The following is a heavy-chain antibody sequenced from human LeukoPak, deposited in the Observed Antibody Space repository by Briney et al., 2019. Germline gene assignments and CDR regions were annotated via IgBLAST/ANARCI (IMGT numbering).Heavy chain of an antibody. V-gene: IGHV4-38-2*02. D-gene: IGHD1-26*01. CDR3: ARDGGIVGAANPYFDY. CDR1: GYPISSGYY. J-gene: IGHJ4*02. CDR2: MYHSGST. Sequence: SETLSLTCTVSGYPISSGYYWGWIRQPPGKGLEWIGSMYHSGSTYYNPSLKSRVTISVDTSKNHFSLKLSSVTASDTALYHCARDGGIVGAANPYFDYWGQGTLVTVSS.